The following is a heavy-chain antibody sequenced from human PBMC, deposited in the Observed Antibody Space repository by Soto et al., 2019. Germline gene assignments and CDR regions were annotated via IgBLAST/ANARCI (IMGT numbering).Heavy chain of an antibody. CDR3: ATDTRNDYSNYEVNY. V-gene: IGHV1-24*01. J-gene: IGHJ4*02. D-gene: IGHD4-4*01. CDR2: FDPEDGET. Sequence: GASVKVSCKVSGYTLTELSMHWVRQAPGKGLEWMGGFDPEDGETIYAQKFQGRVTMTEDTSTDTAYMELSSLRSEDTAVYYCATDTRNDYSNYEVNYWGQGTLVTVSS. CDR1: GYTLTELS.